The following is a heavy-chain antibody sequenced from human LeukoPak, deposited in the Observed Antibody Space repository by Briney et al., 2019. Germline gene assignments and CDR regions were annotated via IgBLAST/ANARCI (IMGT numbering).Heavy chain of an antibody. CDR1: GGPFSGYY. J-gene: IGHJ1*01. CDR3: ARANSGVARTRRYFQH. V-gene: IGHV4-34*01. D-gene: IGHD2-15*01. Sequence: SETLSLTCAVSGGPFSGYYWRWIRQPPGKGLEWVGEINHSGSTNYNPSLNKRVTISVDTPNNKSSLPLTYVLAAHTPVYYFARANSGVARTRRYFQHWGQGTLVTVSP. CDR2: INHSGST.